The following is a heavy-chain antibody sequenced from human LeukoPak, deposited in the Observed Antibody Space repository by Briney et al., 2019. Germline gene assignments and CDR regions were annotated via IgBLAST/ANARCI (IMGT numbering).Heavy chain of an antibody. V-gene: IGHV4-39*01. CDR2: IYYSGSS. Sequence: LETLSLTRTVSGGSISSSSYYWGWIRQPPGKGLEWIGSIYYSGSSYYNPSLKSRVTISVDTSKNQFSLHLSSVTAADTAVYYCASLRIAAADSWGQGTLVTVSS. CDR1: GGSISSSSYY. CDR3: ASLRIAAADS. D-gene: IGHD6-13*01. J-gene: IGHJ4*02.